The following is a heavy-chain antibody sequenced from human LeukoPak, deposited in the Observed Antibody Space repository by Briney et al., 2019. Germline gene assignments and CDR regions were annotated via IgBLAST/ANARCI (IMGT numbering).Heavy chain of an antibody. D-gene: IGHD3-22*01. CDR1: GGSISSYY. Sequence: SETLSLTCTVCGGSISSYYWSWIRQPAGKGLEWIGRIYTSGSTNYNPSLKSRVTMSVDTSKNQFSLKLSSVTAADTAVYYCARDKTYYYDSSGYYFGWYFDLWGRGTLVTVSS. J-gene: IGHJ2*01. CDR3: ARDKTYYYDSSGYYFGWYFDL. V-gene: IGHV4-4*07. CDR2: IYTSGST.